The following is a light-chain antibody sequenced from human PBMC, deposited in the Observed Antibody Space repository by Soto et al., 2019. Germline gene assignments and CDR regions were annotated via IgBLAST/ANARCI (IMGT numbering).Light chain of an antibody. CDR1: QSLLHSNGYNY. CDR3: IQARQAWT. Sequence: DIVMTQSPLSLPVTPGEPASISCRSSQSLLHSNGYNYFDWYLQKPGQSPQLLIYLGSNRAAGVPDRFSGRGSGTDFTLKISRLEAEEVGVYYGIQARQAWTFGQGTKVEIK. CDR2: LGS. J-gene: IGKJ1*01. V-gene: IGKV2-28*01.